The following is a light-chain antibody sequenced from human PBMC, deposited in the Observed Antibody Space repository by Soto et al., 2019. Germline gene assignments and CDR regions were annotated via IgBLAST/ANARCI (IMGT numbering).Light chain of an antibody. V-gene: IGKV3-20*01. CDR2: GAS. J-gene: IGKJ3*01. CDR3: QQDGSSPCT. CDR1: QSISSSY. Sequence: EIVLTQSPGTLSLSPGERATLSCRASQSISSSYLAWYQKKPGQAPRLLVYGASSRATGIPDRFSGSGSGTDFTLTISRLEPEDFAMYYCQQDGSSPCTFGHGTKVDIK.